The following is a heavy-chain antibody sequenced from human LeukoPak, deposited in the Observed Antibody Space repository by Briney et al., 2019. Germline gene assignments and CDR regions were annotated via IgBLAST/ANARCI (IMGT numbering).Heavy chain of an antibody. D-gene: IGHD3-10*01. CDR1: GGSIRSGSYD. Sequence: SETLSLTCTVSGGSIRSGSYDWSWIRQPAGKELEWIGRIYTSGSTNYNPSLKSRVTISVDTSQNQFSLKLSSVTAADTAVYYCARDYYNWFDPWGQGTLVTVSS. CDR2: IYTSGST. CDR3: ARDYYNWFDP. V-gene: IGHV4-61*02. J-gene: IGHJ5*02.